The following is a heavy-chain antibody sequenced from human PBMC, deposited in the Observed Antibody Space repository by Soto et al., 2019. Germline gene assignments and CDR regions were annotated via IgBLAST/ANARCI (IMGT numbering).Heavy chain of an antibody. Sequence: EVQLLESGGGLVQPGGSLRLSCAASGFTFSSYAMSWVRQAPGKGLEWVSAISGSGGSTYYADSVKGRFTISRDNSKNTLYQQLNSLTAEDTAVYYCAKDTRSYSSSWHDYWAQGTLVTVSS. V-gene: IGHV3-23*01. CDR3: AKDTRSYSSSWHDY. D-gene: IGHD6-13*01. J-gene: IGHJ4*01. CDR2: ISGSGGST. CDR1: GFTFSSYA.